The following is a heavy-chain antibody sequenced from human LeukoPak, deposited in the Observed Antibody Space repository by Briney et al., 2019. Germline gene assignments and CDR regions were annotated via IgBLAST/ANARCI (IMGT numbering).Heavy chain of an antibody. CDR3: ARHNTRFLERLPALGS. Sequence: GGSLRLSCLASGFTFNTYAMHWVRRAPGKGLEWVAFIRHDGSSEYYADSLKGRFIISRDRSGNTLYLQMKSLRPEDTAIYYCARHNTRFLERLPALGSWGQGTLVTVSS. J-gene: IGHJ5*02. CDR1: GFTFNTYA. CDR2: IRHDGSSE. D-gene: IGHD3-3*01. V-gene: IGHV3-30*02.